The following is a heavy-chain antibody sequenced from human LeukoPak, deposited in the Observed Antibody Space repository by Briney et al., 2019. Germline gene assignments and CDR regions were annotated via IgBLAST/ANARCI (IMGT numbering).Heavy chain of an antibody. CDR3: AKDRSSGWRNLDAFDI. J-gene: IGHJ3*02. CDR2: ISGSGGST. CDR1: GFTFSSYA. V-gene: IGHV3-23*01. Sequence: GGSLRLSCAASGFTFSSYAMSWVRQAPGKGLEWVSAISGSGGSTYYADSVKGRFTISRDNSKNALYLQMNSLRAEDTAVYYCAKDRSSGWRNLDAFDIWGQGTMVTVSS. D-gene: IGHD6-19*01.